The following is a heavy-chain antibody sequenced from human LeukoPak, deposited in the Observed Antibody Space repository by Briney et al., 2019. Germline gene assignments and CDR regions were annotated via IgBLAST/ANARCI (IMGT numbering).Heavy chain of an antibody. CDR1: GFTFSDYW. J-gene: IGHJ4*02. V-gene: IGHV3-7*05. D-gene: IGHD7-27*01. CDR2: MKQDGSGK. CDR3: AKGQTWASVYFDS. Sequence: GGSLRLSCAASGFTFSDYWMSWVRQAPGKGLKWVANMKQDGSGKYYVDSVKGRFTISRDNAKNSLYLQMNSLRAEDTAVYYCAKGQTWASVYFDSWGQGTLVTVSS.